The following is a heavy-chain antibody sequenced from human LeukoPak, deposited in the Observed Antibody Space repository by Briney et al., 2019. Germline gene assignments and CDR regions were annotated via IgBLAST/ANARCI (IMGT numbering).Heavy chain of an antibody. CDR1: GYTFTSYY. Sequence: VASVKVSCKASGYTFTSYYMHWVRQAPGQGLEWMGIINPSGGSTSYAQKFQGRVTMTRDTSTSTVYMELSSLRSEDTAVYYCARDFLLAVRGSYYYMDVWGKGTTVTISS. CDR3: ARDFLLAVRGSYYYMDV. D-gene: IGHD3-10*01. CDR2: INPSGGST. V-gene: IGHV1-46*01. J-gene: IGHJ6*03.